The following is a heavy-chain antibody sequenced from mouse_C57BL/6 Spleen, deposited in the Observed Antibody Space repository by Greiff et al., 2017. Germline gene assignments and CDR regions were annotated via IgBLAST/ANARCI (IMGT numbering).Heavy chain of an antibody. J-gene: IGHJ3*01. Sequence: EVNVVESGEGLVKPGGSLKLSCAASGFTFSSYAMSWVRQTPEKRLEWVAYISSGGDYIYYADTVKGRFTISRDNARNTLYLQMSSLKSEDTAMYYCTRDEGLAWFAYWGQGTLVTVSA. CDR1: GFTFSSYA. CDR2: ISSGGDYI. D-gene: IGHD3-1*01. V-gene: IGHV5-9-1*02. CDR3: TRDEGLAWFAY.